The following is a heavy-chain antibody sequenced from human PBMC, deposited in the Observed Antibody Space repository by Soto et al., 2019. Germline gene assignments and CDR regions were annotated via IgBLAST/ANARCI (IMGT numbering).Heavy chain of an antibody. J-gene: IGHJ6*02. CDR1: GVSISSDGYY. CDR3: ARAHYYYGMDV. Sequence: VQLQVSGPGLVKPSQTLSLTCTVSGVSISSDGYYWTWIRQHPGKGLEWIGYIHYSGSTNYNPSLKNRLIISVDMSENQFSLKLGSVTAADTAVYYCARAHYYYGMDVWGQGTTVTVSS. V-gene: IGHV4-31*03. CDR2: IHYSGST.